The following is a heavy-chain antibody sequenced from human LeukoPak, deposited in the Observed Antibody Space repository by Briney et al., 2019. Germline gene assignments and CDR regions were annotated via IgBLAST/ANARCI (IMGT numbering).Heavy chain of an antibody. J-gene: IGHJ4*02. V-gene: IGHV1-46*01. D-gene: IGHD6-19*01. CDR1: GYSFTTYY. CDR3: ARAEPFSGGWYYHY. Sequence: ASVKVSCKASGYSFTTYYMNWVRQAPGQGLEWMGIINPSGGSTDYSQRFQGRVTMTRDTSTNTVHMELSSLRSDDTAVYYCARAEPFSGGWYYHYWGRGTLVTVRS. CDR2: INPSGGST.